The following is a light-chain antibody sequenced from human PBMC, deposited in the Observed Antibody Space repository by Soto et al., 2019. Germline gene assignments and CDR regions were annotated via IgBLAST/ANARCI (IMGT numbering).Light chain of an antibody. J-gene: IGLJ3*02. CDR3: QTWDSSTVV. CDR1: KLGDKY. Sequence: SYELTQPPSVSVSPGQTASITCSGDKLGDKYTYWYQQKPGQSPAVVIYQDRKRPSGIPERFSGSNSGNTATLTISGTQAMDEADYYCQTWDSSTVVFGGGTKLTGL. CDR2: QDR. V-gene: IGLV3-1*01.